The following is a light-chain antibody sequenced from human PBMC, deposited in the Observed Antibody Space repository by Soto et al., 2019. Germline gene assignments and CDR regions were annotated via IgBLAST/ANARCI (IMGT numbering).Light chain of an antibody. Sequence: MYQSPSTLSASIGDRVNITIRASQTVSSWLAWYQQKPGKAPNLLIYGASSLESGVPSRFSGSGSGTEFTLTISSLQPDDFATYYCQQYNSYSTFGQRSNV. V-gene: IGKV1-5*01. CDR2: GAS. CDR1: QTVSSW. J-gene: IGKJ1*01. CDR3: QQYNSYST.